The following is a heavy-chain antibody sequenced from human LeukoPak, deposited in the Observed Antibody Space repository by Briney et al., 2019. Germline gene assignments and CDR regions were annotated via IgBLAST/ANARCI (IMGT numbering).Heavy chain of an antibody. V-gene: IGHV4-61*02. J-gene: IGHJ4*02. CDR1: GGSISSGSYY. CDR2: IYTSGST. CDR3: AREMATDRFDY. D-gene: IGHD5-24*01. Sequence: PSETLSLTCTVSGGSISSGSYYWSWIRQPAGKGLEWIGRIYTSGSTNYNPSLKSRVTISVDTSKNQFSLKLSFVTAADTAVYYCAREMATDRFDYWGQGTLVTVSS.